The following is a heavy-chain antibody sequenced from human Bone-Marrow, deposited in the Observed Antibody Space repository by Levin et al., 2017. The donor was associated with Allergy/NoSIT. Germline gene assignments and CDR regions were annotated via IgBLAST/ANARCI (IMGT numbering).Heavy chain of an antibody. J-gene: IGHJ4*02. CDR2: IWAGGSRQ. CDR3: AKDYLSGLSDY. Sequence: PGGSLRLSCVASGYTFTSHGIHWVRQAPGKGLEWVAVIWAGGSRQDYVDSVRGRFIVSQDTSKNTVYLQMNSLRAEDTATYYCAKDYLSGLSDYWGLGPLVTVS. V-gene: IGHV3-33*06. D-gene: IGHD3-3*01. CDR1: GYTFTSHG.